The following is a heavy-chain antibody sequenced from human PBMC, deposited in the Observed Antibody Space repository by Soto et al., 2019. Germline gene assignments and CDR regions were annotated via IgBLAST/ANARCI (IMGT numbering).Heavy chain of an antibody. CDR3: ARDASDYGGNPIAGFDY. Sequence: GGSLRLSCAASGFTFSSYAMHWVRQAPGKGLEWVAVISYDGSNKYYADSVKGRFTISRDNSKNTLYLQMNSLRAEDTAVYYCARDASDYGGNPIAGFDYWGQGT. J-gene: IGHJ4*02. CDR1: GFTFSSYA. CDR2: ISYDGSNK. V-gene: IGHV3-30-3*01. D-gene: IGHD4-17*01.